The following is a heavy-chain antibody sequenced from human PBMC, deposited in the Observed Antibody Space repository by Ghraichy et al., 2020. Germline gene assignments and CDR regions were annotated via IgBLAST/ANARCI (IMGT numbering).Heavy chain of an antibody. Sequence: SLRLSCTGSGFTFGDYAMSWVRQAPGKGLEWVGFIRSKGQGGAIEHAASVKGRFVISRDDSKSIAYLQMISLKTEDTALYYCTRGVYGSHTYYTDYWGQGTRVTVSS. CDR1: GFTFGDYA. CDR2: IRSKGQGGAI. CDR3: TRGVYGSHTYYTDY. J-gene: IGHJ4*02. D-gene: IGHD3-10*01. V-gene: IGHV3-49*04.